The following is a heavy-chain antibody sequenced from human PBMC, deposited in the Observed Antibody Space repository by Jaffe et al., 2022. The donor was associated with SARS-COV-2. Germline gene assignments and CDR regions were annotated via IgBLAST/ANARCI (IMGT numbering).Heavy chain of an antibody. Sequence: EVQLVESGGGLVKPGGSLRLSCAASGFTFSSYSMNWVRQAPGKGLEWVSSISSSSSYIYYADSVKGRFTISRDNAKNSLYLQMNSLRAEDTAVYYCARDLRYFDWSPYYFDYWGQGTLVTVSS. CDR3: ARDLRYFDWSPYYFDY. CDR1: GFTFSSYS. CDR2: ISSSSSYI. V-gene: IGHV3-21*01. D-gene: IGHD3-9*01. J-gene: IGHJ4*02.